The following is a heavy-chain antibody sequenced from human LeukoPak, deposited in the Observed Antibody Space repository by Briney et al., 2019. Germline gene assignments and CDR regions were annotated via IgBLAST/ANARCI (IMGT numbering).Heavy chain of an antibody. V-gene: IGHV3-74*01. CDR3: ARDHYFKIDY. Sequence: HPGGSLRLSRAASGFVFSNFVMHWVRHAPGKGLVWVSRIPIDDNHTIYADFVQGRFTISRDNAKNTVYLQMNNLGAEDTAVYYCARDHYFKIDYWGQGNLGNVSS. CDR2: IPIDDNHT. CDR1: GFVFSNFV. J-gene: IGHJ4*02. D-gene: IGHD2/OR15-2a*01.